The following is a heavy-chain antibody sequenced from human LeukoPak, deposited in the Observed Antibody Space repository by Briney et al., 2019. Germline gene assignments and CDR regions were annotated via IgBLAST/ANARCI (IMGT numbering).Heavy chain of an antibody. V-gene: IGHV3-53*01. CDR3: ARALYYFDY. Sequence: GGSLRLSCAVSGFTISSDYMSWVRQAPGKGPEWVSVIYSGGSTYYADSVKGRFTISRDNSKNTLYLQMNSLRAEDTAVYYCARALYYFDYWGQGTLVTVSS. CDR2: IYSGGST. J-gene: IGHJ4*02. CDR1: GFTISSDY.